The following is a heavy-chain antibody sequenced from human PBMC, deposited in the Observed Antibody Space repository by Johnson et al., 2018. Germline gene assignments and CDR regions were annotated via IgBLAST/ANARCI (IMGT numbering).Heavy chain of an antibody. V-gene: IGHV3-9*01. CDR1: GFTFDDYA. CDR2: ISWNSGSI. J-gene: IGHJ3*02. Sequence: VQLVQSGGGLVQPGRSLRLSCAASGFTFDDYAMHWVRQAPGKGLEWVSGISWNSGSIGYADSVKGRFTISRDNAKNSLYLQMNSLRAEDTALYYCAKGITMIFRCAFDIWGQGTMVTVSS. D-gene: IGHD3-22*01. CDR3: AKGITMIFRCAFDI.